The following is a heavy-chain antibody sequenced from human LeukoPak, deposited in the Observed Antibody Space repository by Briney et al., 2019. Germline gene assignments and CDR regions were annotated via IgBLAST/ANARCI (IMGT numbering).Heavy chain of an antibody. CDR2: IWYDGSNK. CDR1: GFTFSSYG. CDR3: AREYSAGWFDP. V-gene: IGHV3-33*01. D-gene: IGHD6-13*01. J-gene: IGHJ5*02. Sequence: PGRSLRLSCVASGFTFSSYGMHGVRQAPGKGLEWVAVIWYDGSNKFYADSVKGRFTISRDNSKNTLYLQMNSLRAEDTAVYYCAREYSAGWFDPWGQGTLVTVSS.